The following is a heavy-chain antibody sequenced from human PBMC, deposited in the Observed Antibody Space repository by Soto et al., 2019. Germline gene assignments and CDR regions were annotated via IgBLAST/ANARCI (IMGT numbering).Heavy chain of an antibody. CDR1: GGSFSGYY. J-gene: IGHJ4*02. CDR2: INHSGST. D-gene: IGHD3-16*02. Sequence: SETPSLTCAVYGGSFSGYYWSWIRQPPGKGLEWIGEINHSGSTNYNPSLKSRVTISVDTSKNQFSLKLSSVTAADTAVYYCAREGVWGSYRYAGVDYWGQGTLVTVSS. CDR3: AREGVWGSYRYAGVDY. V-gene: IGHV4-34*01.